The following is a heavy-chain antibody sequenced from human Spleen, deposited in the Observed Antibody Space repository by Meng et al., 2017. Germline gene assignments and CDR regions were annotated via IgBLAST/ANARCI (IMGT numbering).Heavy chain of an antibody. Sequence: QVQLQGWGPGLVKPSQTLSLTCTSSGDSISSGGYYWSWIRQYPGKGLEWIGYIYHSGSTYYNPSLKSRVSISLAMSENQFSLKLTSVTAADTAVFYCARANLVRGIIDTWGQGTLVTVSS. J-gene: IGHJ5*02. D-gene: IGHD3-10*01. CDR3: ARANLVRGIIDT. CDR1: GDSISSGGYY. V-gene: IGHV4-31*03. CDR2: IYHSGST.